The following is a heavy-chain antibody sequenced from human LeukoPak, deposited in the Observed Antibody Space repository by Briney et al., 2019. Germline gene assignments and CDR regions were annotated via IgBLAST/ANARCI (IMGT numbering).Heavy chain of an antibody. CDR2: IYYSGST. CDR3: ARGGNQMLWNAFDI. Sequence: SETLSLTCTVSGGSISSYYWSWIRQPPGKGLEWIGYIYYSGSTNYNPSLKSRVTISVDTSKNQFSLKLSSVTAADTAVYYCARGGNQMLWNAFDIWGQGTMVTVSS. J-gene: IGHJ3*02. V-gene: IGHV4-59*01. CDR1: GGSISSYY. D-gene: IGHD2-2*01.